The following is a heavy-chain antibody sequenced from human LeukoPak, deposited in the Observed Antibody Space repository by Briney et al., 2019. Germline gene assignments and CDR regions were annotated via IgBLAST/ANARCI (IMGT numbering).Heavy chain of an antibody. CDR3: AKDPGYVVIIPTFDY. J-gene: IGHJ4*02. CDR2: ISYDGSNK. Sequence: PGGSLRLSCAASGFTFSSYGMHWVRQAPGKGLEWVAVISYDGSNKYYADSVKGRFTISRDNSKNTLYLQMSSLRAEDTAVYYCAKDPGYVVIIPTFDYWGQGTLVTVSS. V-gene: IGHV3-30*18. CDR1: GFTFSSYG. D-gene: IGHD5-12*01.